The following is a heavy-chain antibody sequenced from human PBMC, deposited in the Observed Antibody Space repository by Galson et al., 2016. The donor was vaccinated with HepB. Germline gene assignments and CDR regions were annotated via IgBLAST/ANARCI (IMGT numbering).Heavy chain of an antibody. J-gene: IGHJ5*02. CDR1: GGSFSGYY. D-gene: IGHD3-22*01. CDR2: INHSGSS. Sequence: ETLSLTCAVYGGSFSGYYWSWIRQPPGKGLEWIGEINHSGSSNYNPSLKSRVTITVDTSKNHFSLTLTSVTAADTALYYCARGLNRVVYDSSGNYDMEVWFDPWGQGTLVTVSS. CDR3: ARGLNRVVYDSSGNYDMEVWFDP. V-gene: IGHV4-34*01.